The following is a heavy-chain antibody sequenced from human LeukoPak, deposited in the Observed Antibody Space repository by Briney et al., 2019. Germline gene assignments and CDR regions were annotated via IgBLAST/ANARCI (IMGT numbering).Heavy chain of an antibody. D-gene: IGHD2-15*01. CDR2: FDPEDGET. J-gene: IGHJ5*02. CDR1: GYTLTELS. Sequence: ASVKVSCKVSGYTLTELSMHWVRQAPGKGLEWMGGFDPEDGETIYAQKFQGRVTMTEDTSTDTAYMELSSLRSEDTAVYYCATNYGYCSGGSSYARWFDPWGQGTLVTVSS. V-gene: IGHV1-24*01. CDR3: ATNYGYCSGGSSYARWFDP.